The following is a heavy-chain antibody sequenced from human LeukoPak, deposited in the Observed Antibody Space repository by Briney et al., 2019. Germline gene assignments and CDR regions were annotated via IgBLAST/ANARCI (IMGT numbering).Heavy chain of an antibody. D-gene: IGHD3-10*01. CDR3: ARSLPGNYYMDV. Sequence: GGSLRLSCAASGFTFSDYYMSWIRQAPGKGLEWVSYISSSGSTICYADSVRGRFTISRDNAKNSLYLQMNSLRAEDTAVYYCARSLPGNYYMDVWGKGTTVTVSS. CDR2: ISSSGSTI. V-gene: IGHV3-11*04. J-gene: IGHJ6*03. CDR1: GFTFSDYY.